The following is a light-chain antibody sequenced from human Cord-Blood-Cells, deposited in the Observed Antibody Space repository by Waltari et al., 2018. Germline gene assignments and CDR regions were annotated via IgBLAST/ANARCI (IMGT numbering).Light chain of an antibody. CDR2: RNK. Sequence: QSVLTQPPSASGTPGQRVTISCSGSSSNIGSNYVYWYQQLPGTAPKLLIYRNKQWPSGVPDRFSGSKSGTSASLAISGLRSEDEADYYCAAWDDSLSAWVFGGGTKLTVL. CDR1: SSNIGSNY. V-gene: IGLV1-47*01. J-gene: IGLJ3*02. CDR3: AAWDDSLSAWV.